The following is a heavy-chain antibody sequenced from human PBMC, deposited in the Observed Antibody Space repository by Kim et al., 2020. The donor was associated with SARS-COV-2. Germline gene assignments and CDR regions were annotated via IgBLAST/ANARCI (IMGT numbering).Heavy chain of an antibody. CDR2: IIPILGIA. CDR3: ARGGSYPPDAFDI. Sequence: SVKVSCKASGGTFSSYAISWVRQAPGQGLEWMGRIIPILGIANYAQKFQGRVTITADKSTSTAYMELSSLRSEDTAVYYCARGGSYPPDAFDIWGQGTMVTVSS. V-gene: IGHV1-69*04. D-gene: IGHD1-26*01. J-gene: IGHJ3*02. CDR1: GGTFSSYA.